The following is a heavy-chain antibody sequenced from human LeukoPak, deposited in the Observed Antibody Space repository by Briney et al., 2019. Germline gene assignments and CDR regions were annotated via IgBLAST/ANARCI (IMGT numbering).Heavy chain of an antibody. CDR2: ISYDGSNK. D-gene: IGHD2-8*01. CDR3: ARFGDIVLMDDAFDI. CDR1: GFTFSSYA. V-gene: IGHV3-30-3*01. J-gene: IGHJ3*02. Sequence: GGSLRLSCAASGFTFSSYAMHWVRQAPGKGLEWVAVISYDGSNKYYADSVKGRFTISRDNSKNTLYLQMNSLRAEDTAVYYCARFGDIVLMDDAFDIWGQGTMVTVSS.